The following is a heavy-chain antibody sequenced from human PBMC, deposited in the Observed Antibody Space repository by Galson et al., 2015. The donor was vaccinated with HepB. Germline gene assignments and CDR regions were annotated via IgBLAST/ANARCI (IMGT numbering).Heavy chain of an antibody. V-gene: IGHV3-7*01. D-gene: IGHD3-10*01. CDR3: AGDPGWFDP. Sequence: SLRLSCAASGFTFSIYWMSWVRQAPGKGLEWVANIKRDGSEKYYVDSVKGRFTTSRDNAKNSLYLQMNSLRVEDTAVYYCAGDPGWFDPWGQGTLVTVSS. CDR2: IKRDGSEK. CDR1: GFTFSIYW. J-gene: IGHJ5*02.